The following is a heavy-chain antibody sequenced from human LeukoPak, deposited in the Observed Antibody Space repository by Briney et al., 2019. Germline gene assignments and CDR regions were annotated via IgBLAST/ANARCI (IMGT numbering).Heavy chain of an antibody. Sequence: PGGSLRLSCAASGLTFSTYAMSWVRQAPGKGLEWVAYIQYDGSTEQYADSVKGRFSISRDSSKNILYLQMNSLRAEDTAVYYCARAPGYRSFLDYWGQGTLVTVSS. J-gene: IGHJ4*02. CDR2: IQYDGSTE. CDR3: ARAPGYRSFLDY. V-gene: IGHV3-30*04. CDR1: GLTFSTYA. D-gene: IGHD6-13*01.